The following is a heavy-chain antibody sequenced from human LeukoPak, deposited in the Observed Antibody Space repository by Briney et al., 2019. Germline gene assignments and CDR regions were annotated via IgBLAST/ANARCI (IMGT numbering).Heavy chain of an antibody. Sequence: GGSLRLSCAASGFTFSSYGMHWVRQAPGKGLEWVAVISYDGSNKYYADSVKGRFTISRDNSKNTLYLQMNSLRAEDTAVYYCAKVDGWYNWNDHFHYWGQGTLVTVSS. CDR2: ISYDGSNK. J-gene: IGHJ4*02. V-gene: IGHV3-30*18. D-gene: IGHD1-1*01. CDR1: GFTFSSYG. CDR3: AKVDGWYNWNDHFHY.